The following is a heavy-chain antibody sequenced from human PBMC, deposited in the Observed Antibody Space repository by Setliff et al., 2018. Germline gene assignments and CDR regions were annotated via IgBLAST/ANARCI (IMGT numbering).Heavy chain of an antibody. CDR1: GGFIRDYY. D-gene: IGHD3-22*01. V-gene: IGHV4-59*08. Sequence: SETLSLTCTVSGGFIRDYYWNWIRQSPGKGLEWIGYIYYRGTTNYNSSLKSRVTISIDMSKNQFSLKLSSVTAADTAVYYCARRSPAYYSDSSGYFYDTSPYMDVWGKGTTVTVSS. J-gene: IGHJ6*03. CDR2: IYYRGTT. CDR3: ARRSPAYYSDSSGYFYDTSPYMDV.